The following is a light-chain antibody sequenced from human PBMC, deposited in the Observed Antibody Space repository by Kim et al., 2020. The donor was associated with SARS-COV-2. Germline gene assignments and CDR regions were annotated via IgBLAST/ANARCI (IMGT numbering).Light chain of an antibody. Sequence: EIVLTQSPGTLSLSPGERATLSCRASQSVSSSYLAWYQQKPGQAPRLLIYGASSRATDIPDRFSGSGSGTDFTLTISRLEPEDFAVYYCQQYGSSPPTFGQGTKLEI. CDR3: QQYGSSPPT. J-gene: IGKJ2*01. CDR1: QSVSSSY. V-gene: IGKV3-20*01. CDR2: GAS.